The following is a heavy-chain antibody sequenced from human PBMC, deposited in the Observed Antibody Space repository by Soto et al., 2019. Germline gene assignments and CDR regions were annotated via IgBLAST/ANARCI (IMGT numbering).Heavy chain of an antibody. CDR2: ISSSGNSI. Sequence: QVQLVESGGGLVKPGGSLSLSYAASGFTFSDYYMTWIRQAPGKGLEWVSYISSSGNSIYYADSVRGRFTVSRDNAKNSLFLQMNSLRAEDTAVYYCARRAAAGRSFDYWGLGTLVTVSS. D-gene: IGHD6-13*01. J-gene: IGHJ4*02. CDR1: GFTFSDYY. V-gene: IGHV3-11*01. CDR3: ARRAAAGRSFDY.